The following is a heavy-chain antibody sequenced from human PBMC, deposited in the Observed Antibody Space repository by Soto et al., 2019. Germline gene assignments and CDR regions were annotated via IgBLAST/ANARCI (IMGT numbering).Heavy chain of an antibody. J-gene: IGHJ3*02. D-gene: IGHD3-22*01. CDR3: AKKDGTDGYYDAFDI. V-gene: IGHV3-23*01. CDR1: AFTFSNYA. CDR2: ISGGGGTK. Sequence: EVQLLESGGGLVQPGGSLRLSCTASAFTFSNYAMSWVRQAPGKGLEWVSTISGGGGTKYYADSVKGRFTISRDNSKNTLFVQLNSLRAEDTALYYCAKKDGTDGYYDAFDIWGRGTMVTVSS.